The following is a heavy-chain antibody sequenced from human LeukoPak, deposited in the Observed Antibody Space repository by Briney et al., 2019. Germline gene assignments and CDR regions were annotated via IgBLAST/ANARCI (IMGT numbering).Heavy chain of an antibody. CDR2: IKSKTDGGTI. J-gene: IGHJ6*02. CDR1: RFTFSNAW. V-gene: IGHV3-15*01. Sequence: GGSLGLSCAASRFTFSNAWMSWVRQAPGKGLEWVGRIKSKTDGGTIDYAAPVKGRFTISRDDSKNTLYLQMNGLKSEDTAVYYCTTGSLSYGMDVWGQGTTVTVSS. CDR3: TTGSLSYGMDV.